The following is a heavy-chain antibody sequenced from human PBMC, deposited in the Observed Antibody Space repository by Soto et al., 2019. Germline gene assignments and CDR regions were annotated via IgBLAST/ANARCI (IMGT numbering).Heavy chain of an antibody. D-gene: IGHD2-2*01. CDR3: ARHQMAVVVVPADGDAFDI. CDR1: GGSISSFY. Sequence: QVQLQESGPGLVKPSETPSLTCTVSGGSISSFYWSWIRQPPGKGLEWIGYISYSGSTNYNPSLKSRVTISLDTSKNQLSLRLNSVTAADTAVYYCARHQMAVVVVPADGDAFDIWGQGTMVTVSS. CDR2: ISYSGST. J-gene: IGHJ3*02. V-gene: IGHV4-59*08.